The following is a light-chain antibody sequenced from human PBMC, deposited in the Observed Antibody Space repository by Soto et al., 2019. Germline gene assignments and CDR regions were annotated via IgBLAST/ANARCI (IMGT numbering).Light chain of an antibody. Sequence: EIVLTQSPGTLSLSPGERATLSCRASQSVTSSYLAWYQQKPGQAPRLLISGASSRATGIPDRFSGSGSGTDFTLTITRLEPEEFAVYYCQQYSTSRLAFGGGTKVVIK. CDR1: QSVTSSY. V-gene: IGKV3-20*01. J-gene: IGKJ4*01. CDR3: QQYSTSRLA. CDR2: GAS.